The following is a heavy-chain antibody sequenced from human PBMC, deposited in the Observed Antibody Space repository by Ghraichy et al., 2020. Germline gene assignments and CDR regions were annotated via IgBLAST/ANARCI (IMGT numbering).Heavy chain of an antibody. CDR3: ATIEQQLVRGAFDI. V-gene: IGHV4-34*01. CDR1: GGSFSGYY. J-gene: IGHJ3*02. CDR2: INHSGST. D-gene: IGHD6-13*01. Sequence: SETLSLTCAVYGGSFSGYYWSWIRQPPGKGREWIGEINHSGSTNYKPSLNSRVTISVDTSKNKFSLKLSSVTAADTAVYYCATIEQQLVRGAFDIWGQGTMVTVSS.